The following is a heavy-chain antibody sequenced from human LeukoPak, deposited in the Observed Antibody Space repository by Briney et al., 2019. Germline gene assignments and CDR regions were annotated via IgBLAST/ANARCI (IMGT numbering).Heavy chain of an antibody. Sequence: PGGSLRLSCAVSGFTFSNYPMHWVRQAPGKGLEYVSAISSSGYSTYYANSVKGRFTISRDNSKSTLYLQMGSLRAEDMAVYYCAKVGRSHGDSNFDYWGQGTLVTVSS. CDR1: GFTFSNYP. V-gene: IGHV3-64*01. CDR2: ISSSGYST. D-gene: IGHD4-17*01. CDR3: AKVGRSHGDSNFDY. J-gene: IGHJ4*02.